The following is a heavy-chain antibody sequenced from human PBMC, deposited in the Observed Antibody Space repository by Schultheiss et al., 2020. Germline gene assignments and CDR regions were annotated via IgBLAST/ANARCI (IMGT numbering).Heavy chain of an antibody. CDR2: IYYSGST. V-gene: IGHV4-39*01. CDR3: ARTSRRGYSYGGMPGSMDV. Sequence: SETLSLTCTVSGGSISSSSYYWGWIRQPPGKGLEWIGSIYYSGSTYYNPSLKSRVTISVDTSKNQFSLKLSSVTAADTAVYYCARTSRRGYSYGGMPGSMDVWGQGTTVTVSS. D-gene: IGHD5-18*01. J-gene: IGHJ6*02. CDR1: GGSISSSSYY.